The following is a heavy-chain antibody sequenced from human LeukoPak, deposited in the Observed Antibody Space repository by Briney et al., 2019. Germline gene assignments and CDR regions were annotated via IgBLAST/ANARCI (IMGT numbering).Heavy chain of an antibody. Sequence: SETLSLTCPVSGGSISSSSYYWGWIRQPPGKGLEWIGSIYYSGSTYYNPSLKSRVTISVDTSKNQFSLKLSSVTAADTAVYYCAREIYDSSAYFDYWGQGTLVTVSS. CDR3: AREIYDSSAYFDY. D-gene: IGHD3-22*01. V-gene: IGHV4-39*07. CDR1: GGSISSSSYY. J-gene: IGHJ4*02. CDR2: IYYSGST.